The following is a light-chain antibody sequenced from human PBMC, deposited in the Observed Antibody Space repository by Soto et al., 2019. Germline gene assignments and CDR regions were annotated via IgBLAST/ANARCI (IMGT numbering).Light chain of an antibody. CDR1: SSDVGTYAY. V-gene: IGLV2-14*01. CDR2: DVT. CDR3: SSYTTSSLGV. J-gene: IGLJ3*02. Sequence: QSALTQPASVSGSAGQSITISCAGTSSDVGTYAYVSWYQQHPGTAPKLIIYDVTNRPSGVSDRFSGSKSGNTASLTISGLQAEDEADYYCSSYTTSSLGVFGGGTKLTVL.